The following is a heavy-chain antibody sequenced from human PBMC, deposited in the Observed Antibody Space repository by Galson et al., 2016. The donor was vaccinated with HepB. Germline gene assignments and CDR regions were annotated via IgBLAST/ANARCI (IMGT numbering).Heavy chain of an antibody. J-gene: IGHJ6*03. Sequence: SLRLSCAASGITFSNYVMNWVRQAPGKGLEWVSVISDSGGITNYADSVKGRFTISRDNSKNMLYLQMSSLRAEDTAVYYCAKGTTTYYYYYMDVWGKGTRSPSP. CDR2: ISDSGGIT. CDR3: AKGTTTYYYYYMDV. V-gene: IGHV3-23*01. D-gene: IGHD1-26*01. CDR1: GITFSNYV.